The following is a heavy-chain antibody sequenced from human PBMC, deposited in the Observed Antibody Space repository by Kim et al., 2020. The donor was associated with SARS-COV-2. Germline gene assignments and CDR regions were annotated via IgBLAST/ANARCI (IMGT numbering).Heavy chain of an antibody. Sequence: SETLSLTCTVSGGSISSGDYYWSWIRQPPGKGLEWIGYIYYSGSTYYNPSLKSRVTISVDTSKNQFSLKLSSVTAADTAVYYCARVSYGSGPGRWADVWGQGTTVTVSS. J-gene: IGHJ6*02. CDR1: GGSISSGDYY. V-gene: IGHV4-30-4*08. CDR3: ARVSYGSGPGRWADV. D-gene: IGHD3-10*01. CDR2: IYYSGST.